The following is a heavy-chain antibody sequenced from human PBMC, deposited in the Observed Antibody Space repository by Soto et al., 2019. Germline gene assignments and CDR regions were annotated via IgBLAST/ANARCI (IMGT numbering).Heavy chain of an antibody. D-gene: IGHD6-13*01. J-gene: IGHJ6*02. Sequence: PGGSLRLSCAASGFTFSSYGMHWVRQAPGKGLEWVAVISYDGSNKYYADSVKGRFTISRDNSKNTLYLQMNSLRAEDTAVYYCAKSSSRPYYYYYGMDVWGQGTTVTVSS. CDR3: AKSSSRPYYYYYGMDV. CDR1: GFTFSSYG. V-gene: IGHV3-30*18. CDR2: ISYDGSNK.